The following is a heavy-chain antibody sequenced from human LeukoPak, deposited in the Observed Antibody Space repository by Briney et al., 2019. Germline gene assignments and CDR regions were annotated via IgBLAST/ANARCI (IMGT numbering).Heavy chain of an antibody. Sequence: GRSLRLSCAASGFTFSSYAMHWVRQAPGKGLEWVAVISYDGSNKYYADSVKGRFTISRDNSKNTLYLQMNSLRLEDTAVYYCVFGEGWGQGTLVTVSS. CDR3: VFGEG. V-gene: IGHV3-30*04. CDR1: GFTFSSYA. CDR2: ISYDGSNK. D-gene: IGHD4-17*01. J-gene: IGHJ4*02.